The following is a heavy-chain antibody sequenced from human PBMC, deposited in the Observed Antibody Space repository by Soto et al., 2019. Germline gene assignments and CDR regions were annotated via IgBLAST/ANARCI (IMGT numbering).Heavy chain of an antibody. CDR3: ARGIDAGLDY. V-gene: IGHV1-8*02. J-gene: IGHJ4*02. Sequence: ASVKVSCKASGYTFTSYGISWVRQATGQGPEWMGWMSPNNGDTDFAQKFQGRVTMTRDTSTGTAYMELSSLISEDTAVYYCARGIDAGLDYWGQGSLVTVSS. CDR2: MSPNNGDT. CDR1: GYTFTSYG. D-gene: IGHD3-22*01.